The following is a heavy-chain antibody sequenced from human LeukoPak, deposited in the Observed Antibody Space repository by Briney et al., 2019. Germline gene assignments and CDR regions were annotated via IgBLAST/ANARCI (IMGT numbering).Heavy chain of an antibody. CDR2: ISWDGGST. D-gene: IGHD3-22*01. CDR1: GFTFDDYA. Sequence: PGGSLRLSCAASGFTFDDYAMHWVRQAPGKGLEWVSLISWDGGSTYYADSVKGRFTISRDNSKNSLYLQMNSLRAEDTALYYCAKDYDSSGYYYFDYWGQGTLVTVSS. CDR3: AKDYDSSGYYYFDY. J-gene: IGHJ4*02. V-gene: IGHV3-43D*03.